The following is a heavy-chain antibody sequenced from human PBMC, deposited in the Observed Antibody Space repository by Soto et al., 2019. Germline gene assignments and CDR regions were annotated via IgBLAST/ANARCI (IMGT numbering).Heavy chain of an antibody. Sequence: QVQLQQWGAGLLKPSETLSLTCAVYGGSFSGYYWSWIRQPPGKGLEWIGGINHSGSTNYNPSLKSRVTISGDTSKNQFSLKLSAVTAADTAVYYCARARKGYCSSTSCSGSWFDPWGQGTLVTVSS. D-gene: IGHD2-2*01. CDR3: ARARKGYCSSTSCSGSWFDP. CDR1: GGSFSGYY. V-gene: IGHV4-34*01. CDR2: INHSGST. J-gene: IGHJ5*02.